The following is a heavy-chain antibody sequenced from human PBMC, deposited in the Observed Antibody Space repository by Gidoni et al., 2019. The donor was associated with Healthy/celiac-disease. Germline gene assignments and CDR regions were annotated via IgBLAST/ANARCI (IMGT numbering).Heavy chain of an antibody. J-gene: IGHJ5*02. CDR1: RFPFRRDG. CDR3: ASDPRAGIAAAYVGWFDP. D-gene: IGHD6-13*01. Sequence: QVQLVESGGGVVQPGRSLRLSCAASRFPFRRDGMHGGRQEPGKGLEGVAVIWYDGRNKDYADTVKGRFTISRDNSKNTLYLQMNSLRAEDTAVYYCASDPRAGIAAAYVGWFDPWGQGTLVTVSS. CDR2: IWYDGRNK. V-gene: IGHV3-33*01.